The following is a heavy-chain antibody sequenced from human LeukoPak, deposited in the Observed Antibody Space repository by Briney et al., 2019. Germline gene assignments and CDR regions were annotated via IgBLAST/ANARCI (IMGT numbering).Heavy chain of an antibody. V-gene: IGHV1-69*04. CDR2: IIPIFGIA. CDR1: GGTFSSYA. Sequence: SSVKVSCKASGGTFSSYAISWLRQDPGQGLEWMGRIIPIFGIANYAQKFQGRVTITADKSTSTAYMKLSSLRSEDTAVYYCARDTEYSSGWYNYWGQGTLVTVSS. D-gene: IGHD6-19*01. CDR3: ARDTEYSSGWYNY. J-gene: IGHJ4*02.